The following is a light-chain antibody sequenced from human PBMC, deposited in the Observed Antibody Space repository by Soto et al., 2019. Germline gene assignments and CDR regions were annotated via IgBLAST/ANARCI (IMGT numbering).Light chain of an antibody. CDR2: DVS. CDR3: QQYGKLPLT. CDR1: QSVRKNC. Sequence: EMVLTQSPGTLSLSPGERATLSCRASQSVRKNCLAWYQQKPGQAPRLLIYDVSIRASGSPARFSGSGSGTDFTLTIGSLEPEDFAVYYCQQYGKLPLTFGHGTKVDIK. V-gene: IGKV3-20*01. J-gene: IGKJ1*01.